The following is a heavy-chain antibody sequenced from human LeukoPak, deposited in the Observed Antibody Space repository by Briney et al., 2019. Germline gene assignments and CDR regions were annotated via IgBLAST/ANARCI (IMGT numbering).Heavy chain of an antibody. D-gene: IGHD6-6*01. Sequence: SSETLSLTCTVSGDPISSYYWSWIRQPAGKGLEWIGRIHTSGSTNHNPSLTSRVTMSVDTSKNQFSLKLTSVTAADTAVYYCARETAELGRSFDYWGQGAQVTVSS. V-gene: IGHV4-4*07. J-gene: IGHJ4*02. CDR1: GDPISSYY. CDR2: IHTSGST. CDR3: ARETAELGRSFDY.